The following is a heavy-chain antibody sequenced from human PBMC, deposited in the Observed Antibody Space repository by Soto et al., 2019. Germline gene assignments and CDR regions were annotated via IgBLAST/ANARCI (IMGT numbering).Heavy chain of an antibody. CDR2: IYYSGST. Sequence: SETLSLTCTVSGGSISSGGYYWSWIRQHPGKGLEWIGYIYYSGSTYYNPSLKSRVTISVDTSKNQFSLKLSSVTAADTAVYYCARGGAAAANYYYGMDVWGQGTTVTVSS. V-gene: IGHV4-31*03. D-gene: IGHD6-13*01. J-gene: IGHJ6*02. CDR3: ARGGAAAANYYYGMDV. CDR1: GGSISSGGYY.